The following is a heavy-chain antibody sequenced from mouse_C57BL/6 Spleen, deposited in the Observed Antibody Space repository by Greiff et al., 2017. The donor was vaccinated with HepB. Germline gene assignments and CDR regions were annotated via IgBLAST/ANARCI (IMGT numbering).Heavy chain of an antibody. J-gene: IGHJ1*03. Sequence: VNLVESGPGLVAPSQSLSITCTVSGFSLTSYAISWVRQPPGKGLEWLGVIWTGGGTNYNSALKSRLSISKDNSKSQVFLKMNSLQTDDTARYYCARGGNSYDNWYFDVWGTGTTVTVSS. CDR2: IWTGGGT. CDR3: ARGGNSYDNWYFDV. V-gene: IGHV2-9-1*01. D-gene: IGHD2-3*01. CDR1: GFSLTSYA.